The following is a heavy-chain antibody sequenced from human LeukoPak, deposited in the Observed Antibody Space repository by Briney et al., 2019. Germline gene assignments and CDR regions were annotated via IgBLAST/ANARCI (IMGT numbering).Heavy chain of an antibody. CDR2: IIPILGIA. J-gene: IGHJ5*02. CDR1: GGTSSSYA. V-gene: IGHV1-69*04. D-gene: IGHD6-19*01. Sequence: SVKVSCKASGGTSSSYAISWVRQAPGQGLEWMGRIIPILGIANYAQKFQGRVTITADKSTSTAYMELSSLRSEDTAVYYCASLYSSGWYAPNWFEPWGEGTLVTVSS. CDR3: ASLYSSGWYAPNWFEP.